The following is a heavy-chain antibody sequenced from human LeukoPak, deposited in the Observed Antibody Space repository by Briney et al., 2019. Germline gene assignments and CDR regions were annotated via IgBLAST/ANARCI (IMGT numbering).Heavy chain of an antibody. D-gene: IGHD1-26*01. CDR2: IKEDGSEK. CDR1: GFTFNYYW. J-gene: IGHJ3*02. V-gene: IGHV3-7*01. CDR3: ARTWEGAFDI. Sequence: GGSLRLSCAASGFTFNYYWMTWVRQAPGKGLEWVANIKEDGSEKHYADSVKGRFTISRDIAKNSLYLQMNSLRAEDTAVYYCARTWEGAFDIWGQGTMVTVSS.